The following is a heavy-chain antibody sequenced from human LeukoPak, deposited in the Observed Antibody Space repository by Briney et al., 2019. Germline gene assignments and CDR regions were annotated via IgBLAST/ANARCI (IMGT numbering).Heavy chain of an antibody. CDR2: IASDGNYI. J-gene: IGHJ4*02. CDR1: GFTFSSYS. V-gene: IGHV3-21*01. CDR3: ARQRGYDFWSAYGY. D-gene: IGHD3-3*01. Sequence: GGSPRLSCAASGFTFSSYSMNWVRQAPGKGLEWVSSIASDGNYISYADSVKGRFTISRDNAKNSLYLQMNSLRAEDTAVYYCARQRGYDFWSAYGYWGQGTLVTVSS.